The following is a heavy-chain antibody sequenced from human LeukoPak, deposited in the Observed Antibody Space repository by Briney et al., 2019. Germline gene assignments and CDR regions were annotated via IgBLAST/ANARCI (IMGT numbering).Heavy chain of an antibody. J-gene: IGHJ5*02. Sequence: SETLSLTCTVSGGSISSSSYYWGWIRQHPGKGLEWIGYIYYSGSTYYNPSLKSRVTISVDTSRNQFSLKLSSVTAADTAVYYCTRESPPYCSGGSCYPNWFDPWGQGTLVTVSS. CDR3: TRESPPYCSGGSCYPNWFDP. CDR2: IYYSGST. V-gene: IGHV4-31*03. D-gene: IGHD2-15*01. CDR1: GGSISSSSYY.